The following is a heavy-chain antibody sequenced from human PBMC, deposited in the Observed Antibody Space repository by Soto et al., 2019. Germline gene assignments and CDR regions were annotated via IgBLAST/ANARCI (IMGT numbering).Heavy chain of an antibody. Sequence: PSETLSLTCTVSGGSISRSTYYWGWIRQPPGKGLEWIGSIYYSGSTYYRPSLKSRVTISVDTSKNQFSLKLGSVTAADTAVYYCARQVPAAIRLGWFDPWGQGTLVTVSS. CDR2: IYYSGST. CDR3: ARQVPAAIRLGWFDP. CDR1: GGSISRSTYY. D-gene: IGHD2-2*02. V-gene: IGHV4-39*01. J-gene: IGHJ5*02.